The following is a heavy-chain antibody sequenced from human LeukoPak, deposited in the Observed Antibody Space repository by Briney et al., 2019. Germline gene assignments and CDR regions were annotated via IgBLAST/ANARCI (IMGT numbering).Heavy chain of an antibody. J-gene: IGHJ4*02. V-gene: IGHV3-21*01. D-gene: IGHD3-16*01. CDR1: GFTFSSYS. CDR3: ARWGGTRQFYFDY. Sequence: GGSLRLSCAASGFTFSSYSMSWVRQAPGKGLEWVSSISSSSSYIYYADSVKGRFTISKDSSENTLYLQMNRLRADDTAIYYCARWGGTRQFYFDYWGQGTLATVSS. CDR2: ISSSSSYI.